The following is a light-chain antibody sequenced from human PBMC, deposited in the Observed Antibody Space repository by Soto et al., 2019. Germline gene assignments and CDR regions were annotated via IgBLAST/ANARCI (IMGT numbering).Light chain of an antibody. CDR2: EAS. J-gene: IGKJ4*01. CDR1: QSVTSW. Sequence: DIQMTQSPSTLSASVGDRVSFTCRASQSVTSWLAWYQQKPGKAPNVLIHEASSLRRGAPSRFSGSGSGTEFTLTISSLQPDDVATYYCLQYNNYPLTFGGGTKVEIK. CDR3: LQYNNYPLT. V-gene: IGKV1-5*03.